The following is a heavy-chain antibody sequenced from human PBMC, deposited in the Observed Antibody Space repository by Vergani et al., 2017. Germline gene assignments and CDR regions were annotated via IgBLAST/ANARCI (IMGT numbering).Heavy chain of an antibody. CDR3: AKDGRVGYSSGCQLFDY. D-gene: IGHD6-19*01. V-gene: IGHV3-30*18. CDR2: ISYDGSNK. Sequence: QVQLVESGGGVVQPGRSLRLSCAASGFTFSSYGMHWVRQAPGKGLEWVAVISYDGSNKYYADSVKGRFTISRDNSKNTLYLQMNSLRAEDTAVYYCAKDGRVGYSSGCQLFDYWGQGTLVTVSS. J-gene: IGHJ4*02. CDR1: GFTFSSYG.